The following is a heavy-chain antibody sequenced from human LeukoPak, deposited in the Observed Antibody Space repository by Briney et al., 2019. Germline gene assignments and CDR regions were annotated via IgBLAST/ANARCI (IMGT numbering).Heavy chain of an antibody. CDR3: ARDPDFYYYHSTGEGFDP. CDR1: GYTFTGYY. J-gene: IGHJ5*02. V-gene: IGHV1-2*02. CDR2: INPNSGGT. D-gene: IGHD3-22*01. Sequence: GASVKVSCKASGYTFTGYYMHWVRQAPGQGLEWMGWINPNSGGTNYAQKFQGRVTMTRDTSINTAYMDLSRLRSDDTAVYYCARDPDFYYYHSTGEGFDPWGQGTLVTVSS.